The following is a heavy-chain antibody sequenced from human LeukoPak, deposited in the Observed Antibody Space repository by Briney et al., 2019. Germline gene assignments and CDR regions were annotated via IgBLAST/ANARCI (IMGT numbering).Heavy chain of an antibody. CDR1: GFTFSSYG. CDR2: ISHSGST. D-gene: IGHD6-19*01. V-gene: IGHV4-34*01. Sequence: GSLRLSCGASGFTFSSYGMHWIRQPPGKGLEWIGEISHSGSTNYNPSLKSRVTISVDTSKNQFSLKLSSVTAADTAVYYCARRRYNSGLWSRATWFDPWGQGALVTVSS. CDR3: ARRRYNSGLWSRATWFDP. J-gene: IGHJ5*02.